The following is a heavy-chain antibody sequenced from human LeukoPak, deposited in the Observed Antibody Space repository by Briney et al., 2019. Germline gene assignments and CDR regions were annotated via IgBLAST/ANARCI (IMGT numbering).Heavy chain of an antibody. D-gene: IGHD3-10*01. Sequence: SETLSLTCTVSGGSISSYYWSWIRQPPGKGLEWIGYIYYSGSTNYNPSLRSRVTISVDTSKNQFSLKLSSVTAADTAVYYCTRRFGESSNWFDPWGQGTLVTVSS. J-gene: IGHJ5*02. CDR2: IYYSGST. CDR3: TRRFGESSNWFDP. CDR1: GGSISSYY. V-gene: IGHV4-59*12.